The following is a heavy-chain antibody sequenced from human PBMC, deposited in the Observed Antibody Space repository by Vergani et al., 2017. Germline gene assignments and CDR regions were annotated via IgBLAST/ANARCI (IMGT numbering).Heavy chain of an antibody. CDR1: GFTFSSFG. CDR3: ARDRRIMYNWFDP. D-gene: IGHD3-16*01. Sequence: QVQLVESGGGVVQPGGSLRLSCAASGFTFSSFGLHWVRQAPGKGLEWVAAIWYEGNNKYYADSVKGRFSISRDNSKNTLYLQMNSLIAEDTAMYYCARDRRIMYNWFDPWGQGTLVTVSS. CDR2: IWYEGNNK. V-gene: IGHV3-33*01. J-gene: IGHJ5*02.